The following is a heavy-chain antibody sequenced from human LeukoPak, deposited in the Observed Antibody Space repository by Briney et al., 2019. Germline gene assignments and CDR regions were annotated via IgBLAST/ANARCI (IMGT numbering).Heavy chain of an antibody. CDR3: ARDRNTDFWSGYYTNYFDY. V-gene: IGHV3-7*01. Sequence: GGSLRLSCAASGFTFSTYGMHWVRQAPGKGLEWVANIKQDGSEKYYVDSVKGRFTISRDNAKNSLYLQMNSLRAEDTAVYYCARDRNTDFWSGYYTNYFDYWGQGTLVTVSS. D-gene: IGHD3-3*01. CDR2: IKQDGSEK. CDR1: GFTFSTYG. J-gene: IGHJ4*02.